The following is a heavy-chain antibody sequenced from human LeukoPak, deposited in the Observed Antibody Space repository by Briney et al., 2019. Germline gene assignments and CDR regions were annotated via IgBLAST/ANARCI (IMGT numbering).Heavy chain of an antibody. Sequence: TSETLSLTCTVSGGSISSGGYYWSWIRQHPGKGLEWIGYIYYSGSTYYNPSLKSRVTISVDTSKNQFSLKLSSVTAADTAVYYCARGPRGYFDYWGQGTLVTVSS. CDR2: IYYSGST. V-gene: IGHV4-31*03. CDR1: GGSISSGGYY. D-gene: IGHD1-26*01. CDR3: ARGPRGYFDY. J-gene: IGHJ4*02.